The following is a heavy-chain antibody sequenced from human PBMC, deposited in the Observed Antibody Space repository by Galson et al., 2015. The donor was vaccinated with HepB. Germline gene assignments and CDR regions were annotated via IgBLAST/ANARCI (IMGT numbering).Heavy chain of an antibody. CDR2: FDPEDGET. V-gene: IGHV1-24*01. CDR1: GYTLTDLS. Sequence: SVKVSCKVSGYTLTDLSMHWVRQAPGKGLEWMGGFDPEDGETIHAQKFQGRVTMTEDTSTDKAYMGLSSLRSENTAVYYCATGAVLSYDAFDIWGQGTMVTVSS. J-gene: IGHJ3*02. D-gene: IGHD2/OR15-2a*01. CDR3: ATGAVLSYDAFDI.